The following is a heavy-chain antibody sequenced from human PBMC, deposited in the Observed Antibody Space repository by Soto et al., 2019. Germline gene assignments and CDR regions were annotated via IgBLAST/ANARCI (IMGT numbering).Heavy chain of an antibody. V-gene: IGHV1-58*01. CDR2: IVVGSGNT. D-gene: IGHD5-12*01. Sequence: SVKVSCKASGFTFTSSAVQSVRQARGQRLEWIGWIVVGSGNTNYAQKFQERVTITRDMSTSTAYMELSSLRPEDTAVYYCAASLGTNYYYGMDVWGQGTTVTVSS. CDR3: AASLGTNYYYGMDV. J-gene: IGHJ6*02. CDR1: GFTFTSSA.